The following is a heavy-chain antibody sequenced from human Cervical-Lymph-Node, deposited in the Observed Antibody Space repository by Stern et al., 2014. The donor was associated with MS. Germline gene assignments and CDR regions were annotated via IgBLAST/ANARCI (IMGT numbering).Heavy chain of an antibody. CDR1: GGSISSDGYY. D-gene: IGHD3-10*01. J-gene: IGHJ4*02. Sequence: VQLEESGPGLVKPSQTLSLSCTVSGGSISSDGYYWTWIRQQPGKGLEWIGYMYSSGSTYYNPSLKGRVTISGDTSENQFSLKLTSVTAADTAVYYCASGVDRGVHDYWGQGTLVTVSS. CDR3: ASGVDRGVHDY. V-gene: IGHV4-31*03. CDR2: MYSSGST.